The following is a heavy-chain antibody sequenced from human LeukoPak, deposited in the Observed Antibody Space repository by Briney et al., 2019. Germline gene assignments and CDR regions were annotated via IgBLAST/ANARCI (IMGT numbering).Heavy chain of an antibody. J-gene: IGHJ4*02. Sequence: PGGSLRLSCAASGFTFSSYAMSWVRQAPGKGLEWVSAISGSGGSTYYADSGKGRFTISRDNSKNTLYLQMNSLRAEDTAVYYCAKPYYDFWSGTPWYYFDYWGQGTLVTVSS. V-gene: IGHV3-23*01. CDR1: GFTFSSYA. CDR3: AKPYYDFWSGTPWYYFDY. CDR2: ISGSGGST. D-gene: IGHD3-3*01.